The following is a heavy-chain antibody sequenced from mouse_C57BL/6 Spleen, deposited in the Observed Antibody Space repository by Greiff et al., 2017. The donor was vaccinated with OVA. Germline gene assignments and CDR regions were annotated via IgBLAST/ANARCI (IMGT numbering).Heavy chain of an antibody. CDR2: ISDGGSYT. Sequence: EVKLVESGGGLVKPGGSLKLSCAASGFTFSSYAMSWVRQTPEKRLEWVATISDGGSYTYYPDNVKGRFTISRDNAKNNLYLQMSHLKSEDTAMYYCARDHLLGGGLDYWGQGTTLTVSS. J-gene: IGHJ2*01. CDR3: ARDHLLGGGLDY. CDR1: GFTFSSYA. D-gene: IGHD4-1*01. V-gene: IGHV5-4*01.